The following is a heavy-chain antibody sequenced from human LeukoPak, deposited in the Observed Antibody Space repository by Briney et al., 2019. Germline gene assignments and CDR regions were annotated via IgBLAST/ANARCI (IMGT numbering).Heavy chain of an antibody. D-gene: IGHD5-18*01. CDR3: ARGAGYGYGIDY. V-gene: IGHV4-31*03. J-gene: IGHJ4*02. CDR1: GGSISSGAHY. CDR2: MLYSGTT. Sequence: SETLSLTCTASGGSISSGAHYWSWIRQYPGRGLESIAYMLYSGTTYYNPSLKSRITISIDTSKNQFSLELSSVTDADMAVYYCARGAGYGYGIDYWGQGTLVTVSS.